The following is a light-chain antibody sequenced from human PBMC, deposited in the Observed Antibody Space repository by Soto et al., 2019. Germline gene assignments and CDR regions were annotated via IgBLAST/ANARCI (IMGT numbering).Light chain of an antibody. CDR1: QDINSW. V-gene: IGKV1D-16*01. Sequence: DVQMTQSPSSLSASVGDRVTITCRASQDINSWLAWYQQKPGNAPKSLIYAASSLQTGVPSRFSGSASGTVFTLTISNLQSEDSASYYSQQYNFYPFTFGGGTKVEIK. CDR2: AAS. CDR3: QQYNFYPFT. J-gene: IGKJ4*01.